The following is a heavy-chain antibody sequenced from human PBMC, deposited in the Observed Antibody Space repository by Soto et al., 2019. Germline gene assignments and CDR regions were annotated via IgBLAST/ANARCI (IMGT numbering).Heavy chain of an antibody. CDR3: ARWTRSGGSFY. CDR2: MSSSSSYI. CDR1: GFTFSSYS. D-gene: IGHD2-15*01. V-gene: IGHV3-21*01. J-gene: IGHJ4*02. Sequence: GSLRLSCAASGFTFSSYSMNWVRQAPGKGLEWVSSMSSSSSYIYYADSVKGRFTISRDNAKNALYLQRNSLRAEDTAVYYCARWTRSGGSFYWGQGALVNVSS.